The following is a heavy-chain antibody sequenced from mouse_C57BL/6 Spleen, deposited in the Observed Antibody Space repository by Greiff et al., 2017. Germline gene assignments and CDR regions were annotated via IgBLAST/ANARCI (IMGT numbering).Heavy chain of an antibody. Sequence: VQLKESGGGLVQPKGSLKLSCAASGFSFNTYAMNWVRQAPRKGLEWVARIRSKSNNYATYYADSVKDRFTISRDDSESMLYLQMNNLKTEDTAMYYCVRHDGYYEGYFDYWGQGTTLTVSS. D-gene: IGHD2-3*01. V-gene: IGHV10-1*01. J-gene: IGHJ2*01. CDR1: GFSFNTYA. CDR2: IRSKSNNYAT. CDR3: VRHDGYYEGYFDY.